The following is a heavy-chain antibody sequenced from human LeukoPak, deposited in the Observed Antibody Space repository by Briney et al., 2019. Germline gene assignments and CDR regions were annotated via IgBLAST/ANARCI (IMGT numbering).Heavy chain of an antibody. Sequence: PGGSLRLSCAASGFSFSNYWMHWVRQAPGKGLVWVARISSDGSGTSHADSVKGRFTISRDNGKNTLSLQMNSLRADDTAVYYCTRGHYDSNVWGQGTMIIVSS. CDR2: ISSDGSGT. CDR3: TRGHYDSNV. V-gene: IGHV3-74*01. J-gene: IGHJ3*01. CDR1: GFSFSNYW. D-gene: IGHD4/OR15-4a*01.